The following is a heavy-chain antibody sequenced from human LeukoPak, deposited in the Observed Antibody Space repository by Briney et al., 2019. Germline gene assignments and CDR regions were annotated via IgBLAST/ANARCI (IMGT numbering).Heavy chain of an antibody. CDR2: IYYSGST. CDR1: GGSISSGGYY. D-gene: IGHD1-26*01. V-gene: IGHV4-31*03. J-gene: IGHJ4*02. Sequence: SQTLSLTCTVSGGSISSGGYYWNWIRQHPGKGLEWIGYIYYSGSTYYNPSLKSRVTISVDTSKNQFSLKLSSVTAADTAVYYCARGSTTYFDYWGQGTLVTVSS. CDR3: ARGSTTYFDY.